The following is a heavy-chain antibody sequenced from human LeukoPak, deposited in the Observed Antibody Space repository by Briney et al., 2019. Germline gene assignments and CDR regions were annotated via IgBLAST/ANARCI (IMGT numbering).Heavy chain of an antibody. J-gene: IGHJ4*02. Sequence: GGSLRLSCAASGFIFSSYSVNWVRQAPGKGLEWVSYISSSSTYIYYADSVKGRFTISRDNAKSSLDLQMNSLRAEDTAVYYCARDPHSGFGSGGDFDYWGQGTLVTVSS. V-gene: IGHV3-21*01. D-gene: IGHD3-3*01. CDR2: ISSSSTYI. CDR1: GFIFSSYS. CDR3: ARDPHSGFGSGGDFDY.